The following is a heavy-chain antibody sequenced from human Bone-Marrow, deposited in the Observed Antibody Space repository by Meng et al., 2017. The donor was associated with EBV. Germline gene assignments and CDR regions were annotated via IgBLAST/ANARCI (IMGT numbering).Heavy chain of an antibody. J-gene: IGHJ5*02. CDR2: IYHSGST. D-gene: IGHD3-10*01. CDR3: ARVAVQGVMWIDP. CDR1: GGYRRRSNG. V-gene: IGHV4-4*02. Sequence: QGQREEEGPGREKPAGTLSVTCAVAGGYRRRSNGGRWVREPTGKGLEWIGEIYHSGSTNYNPSLKSRVTISVDKSKNQFSLKLSSVTAADTAVYYCARVAVQGVMWIDPWGQGTLVTVSS.